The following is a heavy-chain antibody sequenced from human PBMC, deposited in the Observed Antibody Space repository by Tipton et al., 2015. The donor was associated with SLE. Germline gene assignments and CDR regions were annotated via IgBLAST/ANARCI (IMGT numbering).Heavy chain of an antibody. D-gene: IGHD1-26*01. J-gene: IGHJ3*02. Sequence: SLRLSCAASGFTFSNAWMTWVRQAPGKGLEWVGRIKSTTDGGTTDYAAPVKGRFNRSRDDSKNTLYLQMNRLKTEVTAVYYCITDAGLGIVEPSTIWGQATMVTVSS. CDR1: GFTFSNAW. V-gene: IGHV3-15*01. CDR3: ITDAGLGIVEPSTI. CDR2: IKSTTDGGTT.